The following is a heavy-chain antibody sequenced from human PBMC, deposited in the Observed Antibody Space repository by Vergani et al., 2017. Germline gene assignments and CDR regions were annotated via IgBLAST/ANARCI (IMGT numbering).Heavy chain of an antibody. V-gene: IGHV4-34*01. CDR1: GGSFSGYY. J-gene: IGHJ4*02. D-gene: IGHD3-10*01. CDR3: ARGERRYYGSGSYMSPRTPRPNFDY. CDR2: INHSGST. Sequence: QVQLQESGAGLLKPSETLSLTCAVYGGSFSGYYWSWIRQPPGKGLEWIGEINHSGSTNYNPSLKSRVTISVDTSKNQFSLKLSSVTAADTAVYYCARGERRYYGSGSYMSPRTPRPNFDYWGQGTLVTVSS.